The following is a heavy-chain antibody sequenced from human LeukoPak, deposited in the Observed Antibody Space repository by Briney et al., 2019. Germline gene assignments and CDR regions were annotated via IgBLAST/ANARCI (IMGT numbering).Heavy chain of an antibody. Sequence: SETLSLTCSVSGVSISSGSNYWGWIRQPPGKTLEWIGSIYSSGSTYYNPSLKSRVIILIDTAKDHFSLNLSSVTAADTAVYYCAHSSSDVDYWGQGTLVTVSS. CDR1: GVSISSGSNY. J-gene: IGHJ4*02. D-gene: IGHD6-6*01. CDR2: IYSSGST. V-gene: IGHV4-39*07. CDR3: AHSSSDVDY.